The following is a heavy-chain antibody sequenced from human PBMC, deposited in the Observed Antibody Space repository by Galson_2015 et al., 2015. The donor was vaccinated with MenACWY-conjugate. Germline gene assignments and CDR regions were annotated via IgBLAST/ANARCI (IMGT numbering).Heavy chain of an antibody. D-gene: IGHD3-10*01. Sequence: LTCSVSGGSIYSSDHWWGWIRQPPGKGLEWIASIHHSETTHYNPTLKSRVSISVDTSKNQFSLKLSSVNAADTAVYYCARLPRGINLILEGSWGQGILVTVSS. CDR3: ARLPRGINLILEGS. CDR1: GGSIYSSDHW. CDR2: IHHSETT. J-gene: IGHJ5*02. V-gene: IGHV4-39*01.